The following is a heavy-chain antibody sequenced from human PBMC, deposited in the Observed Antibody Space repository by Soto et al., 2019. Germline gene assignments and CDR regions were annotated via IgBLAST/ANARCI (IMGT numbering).Heavy chain of an antibody. CDR3: ARTYGDYFDY. CDR2: IYYSGST. D-gene: IGHD4-17*01. CDR1: GGSISSYY. Sequence: QVQLQESGPGLVKPSETLSLTCTVSGGSISSYYWSWIRQPPGKGLEWIGYIYYSGSTNYNPSLKSRVTISVDTSKNQFSLKLSSVTAADTAVYYCARTYGDYFDYWGQGTLVTVSS. V-gene: IGHV4-59*01. J-gene: IGHJ4*02.